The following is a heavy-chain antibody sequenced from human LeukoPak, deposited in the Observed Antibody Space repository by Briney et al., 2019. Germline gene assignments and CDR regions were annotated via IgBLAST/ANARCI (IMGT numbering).Heavy chain of an antibody. CDR1: GGSISSYY. J-gene: IGHJ4*02. CDR3: ARALAARRDYYDSSGYPGHFDY. CDR2: IYYSGST. V-gene: IGHV4-59*01. D-gene: IGHD3-22*01. Sequence: SETLSLTCTVPGGSISSYYWSWIRQPPGKGLEWIGYIYYSGSTNYNPSLKSRVTISVDTSKNQFSLKLSSVTAADTAVYYCARALAARRDYYDSSGYPGHFDYWGQGTLVTVSS.